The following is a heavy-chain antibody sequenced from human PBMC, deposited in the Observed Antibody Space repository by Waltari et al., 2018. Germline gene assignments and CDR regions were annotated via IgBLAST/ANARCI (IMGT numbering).Heavy chain of an antibody. D-gene: IGHD2-2*01. Sequence: QVQLVQSGAEVKKPGASVKVSCKASGYTFTSYAMHWVRQAPGQRLGGMGWIKAGNGNTKYLRKFQGRVTITRDTAARTAYMELSSLRSEDTAVYYCARLGGYQLLSGDYWGQGTLVTVSS. V-gene: IGHV1-3*01. J-gene: IGHJ4*02. CDR1: GYTFTSYA. CDR3: ARLGGYQLLSGDY. CDR2: IKAGNGNT.